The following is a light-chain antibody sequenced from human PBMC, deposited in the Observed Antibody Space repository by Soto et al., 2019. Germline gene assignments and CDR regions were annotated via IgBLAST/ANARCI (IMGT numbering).Light chain of an antibody. CDR2: EGS. J-gene: IGLJ1*01. CDR3: CSYADSSTFYV. Sequence: QSVLTQPASVSGSPGQSITISCTGTSSDVGSYNLVSWYQQHPGKAPKLMIYEGSKRPSGVSNRFSGSKSGNTASLTISGLQAEDEADYYCCSYADSSTFYVFGTGTEVTVL. CDR1: SSDVGSYNL. V-gene: IGLV2-23*01.